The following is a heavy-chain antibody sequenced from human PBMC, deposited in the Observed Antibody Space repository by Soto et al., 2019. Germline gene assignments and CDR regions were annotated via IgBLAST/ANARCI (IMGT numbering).Heavy chain of an antibody. J-gene: IGHJ4*02. V-gene: IGHV3-23*01. CDR1: GITFTTYS. CDR3: AKMSTSGSYIDYFAF. Sequence: EVQLLESGGGLVQPGGSLRLSCVASGITFTTYSMTWVRLAPGKGLEWVSGIGSSGGTIYYADSVKGRFTFPGDIPKNTVYLQRNSLRAEDTAVYYGAKMSTSGSYIDYFAFWGPGTLVTVSS. D-gene: IGHD2-2*01. CDR2: IGSSGGTI.